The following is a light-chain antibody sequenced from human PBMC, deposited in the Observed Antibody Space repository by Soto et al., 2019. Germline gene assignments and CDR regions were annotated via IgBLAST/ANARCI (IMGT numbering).Light chain of an antibody. CDR2: AAF. V-gene: IGKV1-9*01. CDR1: QGISSY. CDR3: QQLNSYPLT. J-gene: IGKJ4*01. Sequence: IQLTQSPSSLSASVGDRVTITCRASQGISSYLAWYQQKSGKAPKLLIYAAFTSQSGVPSRFSGSGSGTDFTLTISSLQPEDFATYYCQQLNSYPLTFGGGTKVDIK.